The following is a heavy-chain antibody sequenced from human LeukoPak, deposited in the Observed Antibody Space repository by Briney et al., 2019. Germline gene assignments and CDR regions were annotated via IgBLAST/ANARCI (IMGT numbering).Heavy chain of an antibody. CDR1: GFTFSSYA. CDR3: TTDPGPSGYCSSTSCYTFDY. D-gene: IGHD2-2*03. CDR2: ISYDGSNK. Sequence: GRSLRLSCAASGFTFSSYAMHWVRQAPGKGLEWVAVISYDGSNKYYADSVKGRFTISRDNSKNTLYLQMNSLKTEDTAVYYCTTDPGPSGYCSSTSCYTFDYWGQGTLVTVSS. V-gene: IGHV3-30-3*01. J-gene: IGHJ4*02.